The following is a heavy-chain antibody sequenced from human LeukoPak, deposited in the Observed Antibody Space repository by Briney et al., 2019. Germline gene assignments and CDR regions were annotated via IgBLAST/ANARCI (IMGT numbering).Heavy chain of an antibody. D-gene: IGHD1-26*01. CDR3: ARMGSYSEFDY. J-gene: IGHJ4*02. CDR1: GYTLTSYD. Sequence: ASVKVSCKASGYTLTSYDINWVRQATGQGLEWMGWMNPSSGNTGYAQKFQGRVTMTRNTSISTAYMELSSLRSEDTAVYYCARMGSYSEFDYWGQGTLVTVSS. V-gene: IGHV1-8*01. CDR2: MNPSSGNT.